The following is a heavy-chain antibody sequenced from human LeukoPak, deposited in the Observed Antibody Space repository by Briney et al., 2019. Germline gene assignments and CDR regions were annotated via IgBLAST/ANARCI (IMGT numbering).Heavy chain of an antibody. CDR3: ARDSSAYYYGSGSYLHY. V-gene: IGHV3-11*01. J-gene: IGHJ4*02. Sequence: GGSLRLSCAASEFSVGSNYMTWVRQAPGKGLEWVSYISSSGSTIYYADSVKGRFTISRDNAKNSLYLQMNSLRAEDTAVYYCARDSSAYYYGSGSYLHYWGQGTLVTVSS. D-gene: IGHD3-10*01. CDR1: EFSVGSNY. CDR2: ISSSGSTI.